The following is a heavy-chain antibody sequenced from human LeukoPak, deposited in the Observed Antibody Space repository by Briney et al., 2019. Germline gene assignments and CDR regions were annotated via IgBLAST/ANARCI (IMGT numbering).Heavy chain of an antibody. Sequence: PGRSLRLSCAASGFPFNNYAMHWNRQAPGKGLEWVAVIWYDGSNKYYADSVKGRFTISRDNSKNTLYLQMNSLRAEDTAVCYCAREANWGYYFDYWGQGTLVTVPS. CDR1: GFPFNNYA. V-gene: IGHV3-33*01. CDR3: AREANWGYYFDY. D-gene: IGHD7-27*01. J-gene: IGHJ4*02. CDR2: IWYDGSNK.